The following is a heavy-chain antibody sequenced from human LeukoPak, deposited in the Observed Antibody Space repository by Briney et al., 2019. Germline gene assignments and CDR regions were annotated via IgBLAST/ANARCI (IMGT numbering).Heavy chain of an antibody. CDR1: GFTFSSYS. D-gene: IGHD3-10*01. V-gene: IGHV3-21*01. CDR2: ISSSSSYI. CDR3: ASTDYYGTNWFDP. J-gene: IGHJ5*02. Sequence: GGSLRLSCAASGFTFSSYSMNWVRQAPGKGLEWVSSISSSSSYIYYADSVKGRFTISRDNAKNSLYLQMNSLRAEDTAVYYCASTDYYGTNWFDPWGQGTLVTVSS.